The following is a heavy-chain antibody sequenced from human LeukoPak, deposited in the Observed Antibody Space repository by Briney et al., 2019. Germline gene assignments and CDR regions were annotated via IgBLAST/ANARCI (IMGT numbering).Heavy chain of an antibody. CDR2: IYYSGST. J-gene: IGHJ3*02. D-gene: IGHD1-26*01. V-gene: IGHV4-59*01. CDR3: ASSYSGSYNDAFDI. Sequence: PSETLSLTCTVSGGSISSYYWNWIRRPPGKGLEWIGYIYYSGSTNYNPSLKSRVTMSVDTSKNQFSLKLSSVTAADTAVYYCASSYSGSYNDAFDICGQGTMVTVSS. CDR1: GGSISSYY.